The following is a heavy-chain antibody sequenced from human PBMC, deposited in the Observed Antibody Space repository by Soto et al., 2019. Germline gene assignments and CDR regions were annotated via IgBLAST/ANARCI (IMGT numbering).Heavy chain of an antibody. V-gene: IGHV4-34*01. CDR3: VTSLWFGTQPEI. D-gene: IGHD3-10*01. CDR2: ISPSGTT. CDR1: GGSFSGYY. Sequence: QVQLQQWGAGLLKPSETLSLTCAVYGGSFSGYYWTWFRQPPGKGLEWIGEISPSGTTKYIPSLKSSVTISADTSKNPFSLKVTSVTAADTAVYYCVTSLWFGTQPEIWGQGALVTVSS. J-gene: IGHJ4*02.